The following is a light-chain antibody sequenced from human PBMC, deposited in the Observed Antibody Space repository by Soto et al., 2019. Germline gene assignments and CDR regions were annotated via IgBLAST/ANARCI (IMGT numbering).Light chain of an antibody. Sequence: IQMTQSPSSLTAPVGQTLTISCRESQDIGNWLAWYQQQPGKAPKLLIYAASTLQSGVPSRFSGSGSGTEFTLTLSSLQPEDFATYYCQQLNSYPQITFGQGTRLEI. V-gene: IGKV1-12*01. CDR3: QQLNSYPQIT. CDR2: AAS. CDR1: QDIGNW. J-gene: IGKJ5*01.